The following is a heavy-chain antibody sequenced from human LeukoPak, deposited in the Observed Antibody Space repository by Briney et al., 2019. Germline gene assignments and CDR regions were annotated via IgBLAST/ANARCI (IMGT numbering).Heavy chain of an antibody. CDR1: GGTFNYYS. D-gene: IGHD5-24*01. CDR2: IIPILAVP. Sequence: GASVKVSCKASGGTFNYYSVSWVRQAPGQGLEWMGRIIPILAVPNYAQNFQGRLTITADTSTNTVYMDLSSLRSDDTAVYYCARESTGRDGRYYFDYWGQGTLVTVSS. J-gene: IGHJ4*02. V-gene: IGHV1-69*04. CDR3: ARESTGRDGRYYFDY.